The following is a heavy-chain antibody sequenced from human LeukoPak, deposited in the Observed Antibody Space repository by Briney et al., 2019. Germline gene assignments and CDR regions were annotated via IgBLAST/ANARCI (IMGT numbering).Heavy chain of an antibody. CDR2: ISWNSGSI. CDR1: GFTFSSYE. CDR3: AARRDSSGYYYVGAFDI. V-gene: IGHV3-9*03. D-gene: IGHD3-22*01. Sequence: GGSLRLSCAASGFTFSSYEMNWVRQAPGKGLEWVSGISWNSGSIGYADSVKGRFTISRDNAKNSLYLQMNSLRAEDMALYYCAARRDSSGYYYVGAFDIWGQGTMVTVSS. J-gene: IGHJ3*02.